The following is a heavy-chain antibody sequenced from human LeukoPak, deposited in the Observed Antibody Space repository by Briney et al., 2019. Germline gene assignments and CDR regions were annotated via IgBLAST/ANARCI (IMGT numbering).Heavy chain of an antibody. CDR2: IHSSGYT. V-gene: IGHV4-4*09. D-gene: IGHD1-26*01. Sequence: SETLSLTCTVSVGSISGNYWSWIRQPPGQGLEWIAYIHSSGYTNYNPSLKSRVPISVGTSNNQFSLKVTSVTAADTAMYYCTKRQGPTSGSYDYFDPWGQGALVTVSS. CDR1: VGSISGNY. J-gene: IGHJ5*02. CDR3: TKRQGPTSGSYDYFDP.